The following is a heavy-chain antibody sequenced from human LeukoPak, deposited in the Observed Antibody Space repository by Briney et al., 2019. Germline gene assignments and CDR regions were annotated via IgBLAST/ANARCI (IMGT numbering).Heavy chain of an antibody. D-gene: IGHD3-10*01. CDR1: GFTFSSYS. J-gene: IGHJ6*02. Sequence: PGGSLRLSCAASGFTFSSYSMNWVRRAPGKGLERVSYISSSSSTIYYADSVKGRFTISRDNAKNSLYLQMNSLRAEDTAVYYCARAVPYYGSGMDYYGMDVWGQGTTVTVSS. V-gene: IGHV3-48*01. CDR3: ARAVPYYGSGMDYYGMDV. CDR2: ISSSSSTI.